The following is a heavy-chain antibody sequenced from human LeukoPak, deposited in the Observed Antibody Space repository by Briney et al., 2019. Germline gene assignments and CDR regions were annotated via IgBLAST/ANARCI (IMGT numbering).Heavy chain of an antibody. CDR1: GFTFNDYA. CDR3: AKTGALHYFDY. CDR2: VSWDGRSA. J-gene: IGHJ4*02. D-gene: IGHD1-1*01. V-gene: IGHV3-43D*03. Sequence: GGSLRLSCVASGFTFNDYAMHWVRQAPGKGLEWVSLVSWDGRSAFYTGSVKGRFTISRDSSKNSLYLQMNSLRAEDTALYYRAKTGALHYFDYWGQGTLVTVSS.